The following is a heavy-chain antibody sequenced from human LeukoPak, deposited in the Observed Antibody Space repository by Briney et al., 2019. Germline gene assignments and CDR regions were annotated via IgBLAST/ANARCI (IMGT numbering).Heavy chain of an antibody. CDR1: GFTFSSYA. D-gene: IGHD3-10*01. J-gene: IGHJ4*02. Sequence: GGSLRLSCAASGFTFSSYAMHWVRQAPSKGLEWVAVISYDGSNKYYADSVKGRFTISRDNSKNTLYLQMNSLRAEDTAVYYCARDLYYYGSGSSVPDYWGQGTLVTVSS. V-gene: IGHV3-30*04. CDR2: ISYDGSNK. CDR3: ARDLYYYGSGSSVPDY.